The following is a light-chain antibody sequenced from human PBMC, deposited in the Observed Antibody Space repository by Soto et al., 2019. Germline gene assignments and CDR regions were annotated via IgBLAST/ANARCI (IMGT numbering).Light chain of an antibody. V-gene: IGLV1-40*01. J-gene: IGLJ2*01. CDR3: QSYDSSLNGVV. CDR1: STNIGAGYD. CDR2: GNN. Sequence: QSVLTQPPSVSGAPGQRVTISCTGSSTNIGAGYDVHWYQQLPGTAPKLLIYGNNNRPSGVPGRFAGSKSGTSASLAITGLEAEYEADYYCQSYDSSLNGVVFGGGTQLTVL.